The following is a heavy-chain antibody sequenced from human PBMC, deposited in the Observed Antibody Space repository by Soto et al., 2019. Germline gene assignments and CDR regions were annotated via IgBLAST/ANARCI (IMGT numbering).Heavy chain of an antibody. CDR1: GFSLSSYW. J-gene: IGHJ4*02. CDR2: MNQDGSES. V-gene: IGHV3-7*01. CDR3: ARLSTSAGRRDLAC. Sequence: EVQLVESGGGLVQPGGSLRLSCAASGFSLSSYWMSWVRQAPGKGLEWVANMNQDGSESDYVGSVKGRFTFTRDNAKNSLYLQLISLIADHTAVYYCARLSTSAGRRDLACWGQGTLVTVSS.